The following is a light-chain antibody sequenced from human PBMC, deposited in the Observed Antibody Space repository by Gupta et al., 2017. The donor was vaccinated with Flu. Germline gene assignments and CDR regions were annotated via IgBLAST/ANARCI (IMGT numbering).Light chain of an antibody. CDR1: GSDVGGYNY. V-gene: IGLV2-11*01. Sequence: QSALTQPRSVSGSPGQSVTISCTGTGSDVGGYNYVSWYQQHPGKAPKLMINDVSKRPSGVPDRFSGSKSGNTASLTISGLQAEDEADYYCCSYAGSYTFVFGTGTKVTVL. J-gene: IGLJ1*01. CDR2: DVS. CDR3: CSYAGSYTFV.